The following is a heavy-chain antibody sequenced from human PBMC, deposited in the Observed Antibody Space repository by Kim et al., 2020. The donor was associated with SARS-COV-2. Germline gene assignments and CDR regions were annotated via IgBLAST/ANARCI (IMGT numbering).Heavy chain of an antibody. V-gene: IGHV5-51*01. CDR2: IYPGDSDT. Sequence: GESLKISCKGSGYSFTSYWIGWVRQMPGKGLEWMGIIYPGDSDTRYSPSFQGQVTISADKSISTAYLQWSSLKASDTAMYYCARHTYYYGSGSYYPGGMDVWGQETTVTVSS. D-gene: IGHD3-10*01. CDR1: GYSFTSYW. CDR3: ARHTYYYGSGSYYPGGMDV. J-gene: IGHJ6*02.